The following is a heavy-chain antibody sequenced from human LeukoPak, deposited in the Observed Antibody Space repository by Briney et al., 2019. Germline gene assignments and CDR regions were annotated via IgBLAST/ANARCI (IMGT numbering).Heavy chain of an antibody. CDR3: AREGIVGATKSAFDI. J-gene: IGHJ3*02. D-gene: IGHD1-26*01. Sequence: PSETLSLTCAVYGGSFSGYYWSWIRQPPGKGLEWIGEINHSGSTNYNPSLKNRVTISVDTSKNQFSLKLSSVTAADTAVYYCAREGIVGATKSAFDIWGQGTMVTVSS. CDR2: INHSGST. V-gene: IGHV4-34*01. CDR1: GGSFSGYY.